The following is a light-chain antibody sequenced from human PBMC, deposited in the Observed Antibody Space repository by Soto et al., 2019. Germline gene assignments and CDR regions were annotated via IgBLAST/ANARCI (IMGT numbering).Light chain of an antibody. Sequence: QSVLTQSPSVSGAPGQGVSISCIGSTSNIGAGYDVHWYQHLPGTAPKLLIYGNTNRPSGVPDRFSGSKSGTSASLVITGLQPADEADYYCQSYDNRLNRSIFGGGTKLTVL. CDR1: TSNIGAGYD. CDR2: GNT. V-gene: IGLV1-40*01. CDR3: QSYDNRLNRSI. J-gene: IGLJ2*01.